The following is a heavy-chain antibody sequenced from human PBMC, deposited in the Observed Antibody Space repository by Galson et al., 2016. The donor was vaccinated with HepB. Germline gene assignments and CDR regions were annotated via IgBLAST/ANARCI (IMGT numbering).Heavy chain of an antibody. J-gene: IGHJ6*02. CDR3: AKGPSSGWYKYYHGMDV. Sequence: LRLSCAASGFSFNSYGMHWVRQAPDKGLEWVAFIWHDGSNKYYADSVKGRFTISRDNSKNTLYLQMNSLRAEDTAVYHCAKGPSSGWYKYYHGMDVWGQGTTVTVSS. CDR2: IWHDGSNK. V-gene: IGHV3-33*06. D-gene: IGHD6-19*01. CDR1: GFSFNSYG.